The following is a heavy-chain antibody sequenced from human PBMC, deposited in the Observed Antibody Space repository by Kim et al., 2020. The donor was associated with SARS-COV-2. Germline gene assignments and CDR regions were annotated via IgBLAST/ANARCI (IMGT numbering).Heavy chain of an antibody. CDR1: GFTFSSYW. D-gene: IGHD2-15*01. J-gene: IGHJ6*02. CDR2: IKQDGSEK. V-gene: IGHV3-7*03. CDR3: ARDTRVVAAKYYYYGMDV. Sequence: GGSLRLSCAASGFTFSSYWMSWVRQAPGKGLEWVANIKQDGSEKYYVDSVKGRFTISRDNAKNSLYLQMNSLRAVDTAVYYCARDTRVVAAKYYYYGMDVWGQGTTVTVSS.